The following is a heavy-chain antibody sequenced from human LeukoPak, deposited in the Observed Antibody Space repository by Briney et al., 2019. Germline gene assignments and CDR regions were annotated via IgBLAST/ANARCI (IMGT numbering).Heavy chain of an antibody. Sequence: GGSLRLSCTASGFTFSNYAMMWLRQAPGKGPEFISVIRGSGGGAGYADSVRGRFSISRDNSKNSLYLQMNRLRAEDAAVYYCARDPNGDYVGAFDILGQGTMVTVSS. V-gene: IGHV3-23*01. CDR2: IRGSGGGA. CDR3: ARDPNGDYVGAFDI. CDR1: GFTFSNYA. D-gene: IGHD4-17*01. J-gene: IGHJ3*02.